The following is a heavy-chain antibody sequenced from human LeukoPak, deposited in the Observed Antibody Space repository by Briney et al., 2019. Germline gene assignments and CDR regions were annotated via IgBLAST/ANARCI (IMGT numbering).Heavy chain of an antibody. CDR3: AGGYSYGKNYYYYGMDV. Sequence: GASVKVSCKASGGTFSSYAISWVRQAPGQGLEWMGGIIPIFGTANYAQKFQGRVTITADKSTSTAYMELSSLRSEDTAVYYCAGGYSYGKNYYYYGMDVWGQGTTVTVSS. CDR2: IIPIFGTA. D-gene: IGHD5-18*01. CDR1: GGTFSSYA. J-gene: IGHJ6*02. V-gene: IGHV1-69*06.